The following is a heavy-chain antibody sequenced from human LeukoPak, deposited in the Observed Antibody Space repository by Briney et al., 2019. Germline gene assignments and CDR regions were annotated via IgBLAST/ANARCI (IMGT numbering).Heavy chain of an antibody. J-gene: IGHJ6*03. CDR1: GGSISSGSYY. Sequence: PSQTLSLTCTVSGGSISSGSYYWSWIRQPAGKGLEWIGRIYTSGSTNYNPSLKGRVTISVDTSKNQFSLKLSSVTAADTAVYYCAREYDYVWGSYRYYYYYYMDVWGKGTTVTVSS. V-gene: IGHV4-61*02. CDR3: AREYDYVWGSYRYYYYYYMDV. CDR2: IYTSGST. D-gene: IGHD3-16*02.